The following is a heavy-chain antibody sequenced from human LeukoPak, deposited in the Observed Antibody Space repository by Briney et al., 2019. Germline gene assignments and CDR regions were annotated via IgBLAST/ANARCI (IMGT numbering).Heavy chain of an antibody. D-gene: IGHD4-17*01. CDR2: TYYRSKWYN. CDR1: GDSVSSNIAA. CDR3: ARARGEDYGDYVTLYFDF. J-gene: IGHJ4*02. V-gene: IGHV6-1*01. Sequence: SQTLSLTCAISGDSVSSNIAAWNWIRQSPSRGLEWLGRTYYRSKWYNDYAVSVKSRITINPDTSKNQISLQLNSVTPEDTAVYYCARARGEDYGDYVTLYFDFWGQGTLVTVSS.